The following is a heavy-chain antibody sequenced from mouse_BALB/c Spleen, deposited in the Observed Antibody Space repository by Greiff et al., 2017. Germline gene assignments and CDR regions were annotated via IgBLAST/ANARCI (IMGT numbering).Heavy chain of an antibody. CDR3: TRYYGSSFAMDY. V-gene: IGHV1S81*02. J-gene: IGHJ4*01. CDR2: INPSNGGT. Sequence: QVQLKQPGAELVKPGASVKLSCKASGYTFTSYYMYWVKQRPGQGLEWIGGINPSNGGTNFNEKFKSKATLTVDKSSSTAYMQLSSLTSEDSAVYYCTRYYGSSFAMDYWGQGTSVTVSS. CDR1: GYTFTSYY. D-gene: IGHD1-1*01.